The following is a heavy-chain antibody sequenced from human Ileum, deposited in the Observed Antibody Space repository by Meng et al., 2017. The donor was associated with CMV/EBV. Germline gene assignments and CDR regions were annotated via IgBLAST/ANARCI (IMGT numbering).Heavy chain of an antibody. Sequence: QLQEPGPGLVKPSVTLSLICRVSGGSISGYHWNWIRQSAGKGLEWIGRVYSSGSTNFNPSLKSRLTMSVDTSTNQVSLDLSSVTAADTAVYYCVRSDYSGNYFALDYWGPGSLVTVSS. V-gene: IGHV4-4*07. CDR3: VRSDYSGNYFALDY. CDR2: VYSSGST. J-gene: IGHJ4*02. D-gene: IGHD1-26*01. CDR1: GGSISGYH.